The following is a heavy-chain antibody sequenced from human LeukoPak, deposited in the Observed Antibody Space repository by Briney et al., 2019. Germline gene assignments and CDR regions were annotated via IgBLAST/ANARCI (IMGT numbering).Heavy chain of an antibody. CDR1: GFTFSSYS. V-gene: IGHV3-21*01. J-gene: IGHJ4*02. D-gene: IGHD6-13*01. CDR2: ISSDSSYT. Sequence: GGSLRLSCAASGFTFSSYSMNWVRQAPGKGLEWVSSISSDSSYTDYADSVKGRFTISRDNSKNTLYLQMNSLRAEDTAVYYCARDQWKGIAAAGPGFWGQGTLVTVSS. CDR3: ARDQWKGIAAAGPGF.